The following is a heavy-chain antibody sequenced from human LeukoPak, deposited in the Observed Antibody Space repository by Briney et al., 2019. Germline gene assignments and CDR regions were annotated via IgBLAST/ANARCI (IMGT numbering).Heavy chain of an antibody. J-gene: IGHJ4*02. CDR1: GGSISSGSYY. CDR2: IYTSGST. V-gene: IGHV4-61*02. CDR3: ARWTYYYDSSGRNPRLDY. D-gene: IGHD3-22*01. Sequence: PSQTLSLTCTVSGGSISSGSYYWSWIRQPAGKGLEWIGRIYTSGSTNYNPSLKSRVTISVDTSKNQFSLKLSSVTAADTAVYYCARWTYYYDSSGRNPRLDYWGQGTLVTVSS.